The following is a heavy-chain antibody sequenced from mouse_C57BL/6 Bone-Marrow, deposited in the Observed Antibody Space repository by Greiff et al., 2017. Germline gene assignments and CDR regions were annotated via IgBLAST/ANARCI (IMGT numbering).Heavy chain of an antibody. J-gene: IGHJ1*03. CDR3: ARANYYGSSPLV. Sequence: EVHLVESGGGLVKPGGSLKLSCAASGFTFSSYAMSWVRQTPEKRLEWVATISDGGSYTYYPDNVKGRFTISRDNAKNNLYLQMSHLKSEDTAMYYCARANYYGSSPLVWGTGTTVTVSS. CDR1: GFTFSSYA. V-gene: IGHV5-4*01. CDR2: ISDGGSYT. D-gene: IGHD1-1*01.